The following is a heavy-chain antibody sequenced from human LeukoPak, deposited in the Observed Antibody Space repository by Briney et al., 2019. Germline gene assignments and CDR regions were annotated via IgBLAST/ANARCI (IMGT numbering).Heavy chain of an antibody. J-gene: IGHJ4*02. Sequence: PSETLSLTCNVSGGSINSGTYRWAWIRQPPGKGLEWIGEINHSGSTNYNPSLKSRVTISVDTSKNQFSLKLSSVTAADTAVYYCARGRGIPYRMGYYFDYWGQGTLVTVSS. V-gene: IGHV4-39*07. D-gene: IGHD3-16*01. CDR1: GGSINSGTYR. CDR2: INHSGST. CDR3: ARGRGIPYRMGYYFDY.